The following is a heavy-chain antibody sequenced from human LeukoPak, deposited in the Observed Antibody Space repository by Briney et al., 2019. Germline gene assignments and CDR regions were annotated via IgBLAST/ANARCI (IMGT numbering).Heavy chain of an antibody. V-gene: IGHV3-21*01. CDR2: ISSSSSYI. J-gene: IGHJ3*02. Sequence: GGSLRLSCAASGFTFSSYSMNWVRQAPGKGLEWVSSISSSSSYIYYADSVKGRFTISRDNSKNTLYLQMNSLRAEDTAVYYCARKVGPTDAFDIWGQGTMVTVSS. CDR3: ARKVGPTDAFDI. CDR1: GFTFSSYS.